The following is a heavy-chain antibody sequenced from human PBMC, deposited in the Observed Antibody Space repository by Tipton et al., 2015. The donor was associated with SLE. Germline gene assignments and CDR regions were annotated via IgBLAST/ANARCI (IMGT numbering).Heavy chain of an antibody. CDR1: GGSLSGSNYF. CDR2: ITNNGNT. V-gene: IGHV4-39*01. CDR3: ARHDTNYGRNWFDP. Sequence: TLSLTCTVSGGSLSGSNYFWDWIRQPPGKGPEWIGRITNNGNTYYNPSLQSRVTMSVDTSKNHFSLKLSSVTAADTAVYYCARHDTNYGRNWFDPWGQGTLVTVSS. D-gene: IGHD2-8*01. J-gene: IGHJ5*02.